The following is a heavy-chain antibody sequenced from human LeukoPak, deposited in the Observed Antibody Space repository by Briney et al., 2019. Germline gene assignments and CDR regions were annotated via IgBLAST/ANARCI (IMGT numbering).Heavy chain of an antibody. D-gene: IGHD6-19*01. J-gene: IGHJ4*02. CDR1: GGSISSGDYH. V-gene: IGHV4-61*08. CDR3: ARGGGWYDY. Sequence: SETLSLTCTVSGGSISSGDYHWSWFRQPPGKGLEWIGYIYYSGTTNYNPSLKSRVTISVDTSKNQFSLKLSSVTAADTAVFYCARGGGWYDYWGQGTLVTVSS. CDR2: IYYSGTT.